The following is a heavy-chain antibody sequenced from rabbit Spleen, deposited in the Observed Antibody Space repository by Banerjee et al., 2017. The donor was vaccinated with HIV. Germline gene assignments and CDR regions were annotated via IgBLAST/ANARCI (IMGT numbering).Heavy chain of an antibody. CDR1: GFDFSVYG. V-gene: IGHV1S47*01. Sequence: QEQLVESGGGLVQPGGSLKLSCKASGFDFSVYGVSWVRQAPGKGLEWIGYIDPIFGITYYANWVNGRFSISSHNAQNTLFLQLNSLTAADTATYFCVREVAAKFGLWGQGTLVTVS. CDR2: IDPIFGIT. CDR3: VREVAAKFGL. J-gene: IGHJ4*01. D-gene: IGHD4-1*01.